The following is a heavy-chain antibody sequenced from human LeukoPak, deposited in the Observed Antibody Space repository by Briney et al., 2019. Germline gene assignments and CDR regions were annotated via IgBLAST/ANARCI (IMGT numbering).Heavy chain of an antibody. CDR3: ARDRIVGATYDAFDI. D-gene: IGHD1-26*01. CDR2: ISSSSSTI. Sequence: GGSLRLSCAASGFTFSSYSMNWVRQAPGKGLEWVSYISSSSSTIYYADSVKGRFTISRDNAKNSLYLQMNSLRAEDTAVYYCARDRIVGATYDAFDIWGQGTMVTVSS. J-gene: IGHJ3*02. V-gene: IGHV3-48*01. CDR1: GFTFSSYS.